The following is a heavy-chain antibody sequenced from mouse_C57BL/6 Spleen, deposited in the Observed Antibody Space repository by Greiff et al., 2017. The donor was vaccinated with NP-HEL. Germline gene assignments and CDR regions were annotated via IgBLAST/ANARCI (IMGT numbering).Heavy chain of an antibody. Sequence: QVQLQQPGAELVKPGASVKLSCKASGYTFTSYWMHWVQQRPGRGLEWIGRIDPNSGGTKYTEKFKSKATLTVAKPSSTAYMQLSSLTSEDSAVYYCARIWAITTVVADAMDYWGQGTSVTVSS. CDR1: GYTFTSYW. CDR3: ARIWAITTVVADAMDY. D-gene: IGHD1-1*01. J-gene: IGHJ4*01. CDR2: IDPNSGGT. V-gene: IGHV1-72*01.